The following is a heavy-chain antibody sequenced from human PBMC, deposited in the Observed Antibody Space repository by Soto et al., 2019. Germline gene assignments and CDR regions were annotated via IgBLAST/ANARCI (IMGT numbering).Heavy chain of an antibody. J-gene: IGHJ3*02. CDR2: IYYSGRT. Sequence: SSTXSLTCTVAVGSISIYYFILIRQPPGKGLEWIGYIYYSGRTNYNPSLKSRVTISVDTSKNQFSLKLRSVNAADTAVYYCERIGIVNYAFDIWGQGTMV. CDR1: VGSISIYY. D-gene: IGHD3-16*02. V-gene: IGHV4-59*01. CDR3: ERIGIVNYAFDI.